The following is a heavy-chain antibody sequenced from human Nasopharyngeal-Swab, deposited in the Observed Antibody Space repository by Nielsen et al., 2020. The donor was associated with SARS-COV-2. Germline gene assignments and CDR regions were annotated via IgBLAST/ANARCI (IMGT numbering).Heavy chain of an antibody. D-gene: IGHD6-19*01. CDR2: ISGSGGST. V-gene: IGHV3-23*01. J-gene: IGHJ6*02. Sequence: EAPKISRAASGITFSSYAMSWVRQAPGKGLEWVSAISGSGGSTYYADSVKGRFTISRDNSKNTLYLQMNSLRAEDTAVYYCAKDDRRSQWLVDYYYGMDVWGQGTTVTVSS. CDR1: GITFSSYA. CDR3: AKDDRRSQWLVDYYYGMDV.